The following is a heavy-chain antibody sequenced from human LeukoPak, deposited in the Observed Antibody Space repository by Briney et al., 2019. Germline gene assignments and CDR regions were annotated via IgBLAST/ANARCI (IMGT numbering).Heavy chain of an antibody. J-gene: IGHJ4*02. CDR2: IRYDGNNK. CDR1: GFTFSSSD. V-gene: IGHV3-30*02. Sequence: GGSLRLSCAASGFTFSSSDMHWVRQAPGKGLEWVAFIRYDGNNKYYADSVKGRFTISRDNSKNTLYLQMNSLRAEDTAVYYCAKDPDYYGSGSYYSFFDYWGQGTLVTVSS. D-gene: IGHD3-10*01. CDR3: AKDPDYYGSGSYYSFFDY.